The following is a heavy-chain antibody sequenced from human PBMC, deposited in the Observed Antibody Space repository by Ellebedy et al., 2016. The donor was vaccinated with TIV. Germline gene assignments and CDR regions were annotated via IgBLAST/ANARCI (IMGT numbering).Heavy chain of an antibody. CDR1: GGSISSYY. Sequence: SETLSLXCTVSGGSISSYYWSWIRQPPGKGLEWIGYIYYSGSTNYNPSLKSRVTISVDTSKNQFSLRLTSVTAADTAVYYCARGPGRNFGDYWGPGTLVTVSS. V-gene: IGHV4-59*01. CDR2: IYYSGST. CDR3: ARGPGRNFGDY. J-gene: IGHJ4*02. D-gene: IGHD1-14*01.